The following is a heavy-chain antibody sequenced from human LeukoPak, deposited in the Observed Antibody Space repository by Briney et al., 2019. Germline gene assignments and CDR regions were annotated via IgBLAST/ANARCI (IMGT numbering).Heavy chain of an antibody. CDR3: ARVLLDTNGDQYWYYDL. J-gene: IGHJ2*01. CDR1: GFTVSSNY. D-gene: IGHD2-8*01. V-gene: IGHV3-53*01. CDR2: IYKAGNT. Sequence: PGGSLRLSCAASGFTVSSNYMNWVRQAPGRGPEWVSVIYKAGNTFHADSVKGRFTMSRDSSKNTLYLQMNSLRAEDTAVYYCARVLLDTNGDQYWYYDLWGRGTLVTVSS.